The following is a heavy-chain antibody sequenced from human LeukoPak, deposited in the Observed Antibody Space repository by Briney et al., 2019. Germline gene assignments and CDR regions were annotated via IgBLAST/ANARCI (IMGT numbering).Heavy chain of an antibody. Sequence: ASVKVSCKASGGTFSSYAISWVRQAPGQGLEWMGWISAYNGNTNYAQKLPGRVTMTTDTSTSTAYMELRSLRSDDTAVYYCARVFHDSSGYYPYYFDYWGQGTLVPVSS. J-gene: IGHJ4*02. D-gene: IGHD3-22*01. CDR2: ISAYNGNT. CDR3: ARVFHDSSGYYPYYFDY. V-gene: IGHV1-18*01. CDR1: GGTFSSYA.